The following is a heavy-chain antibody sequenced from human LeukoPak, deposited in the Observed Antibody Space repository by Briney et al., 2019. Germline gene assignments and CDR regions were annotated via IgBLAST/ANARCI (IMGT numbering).Heavy chain of an antibody. CDR1: GIAFSNHW. V-gene: IGHV3-74*01. Sequence: GGSLRLSCSASGIAFSNHWMHWVRQAPGKGLEWVSWINNDGSYAVHADSVRARFTISRDNAKNTLYLQMNSLRPEDTAVYYCARDRPHNWFDPWGQGTLVTVSS. CDR3: ARDRPHNWFDP. J-gene: IGHJ5*02. CDR2: INNDGSYA.